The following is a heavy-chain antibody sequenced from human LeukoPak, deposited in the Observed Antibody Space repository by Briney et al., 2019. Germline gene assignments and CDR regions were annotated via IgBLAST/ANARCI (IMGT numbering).Heavy chain of an antibody. Sequence: SGTLSLTCAVSGGSINSNYWWTLVRQSPKKGLEWIGEIYHSGTTTYNPSLKSRVTISLDQSQNHFSLTLGSVTAADSAMYYCARAVPANNWLDPWGQGILVTVSS. V-gene: IGHV4-4*02. CDR1: GGSINSNYW. CDR3: ARAVPANNWLDP. J-gene: IGHJ5*02. CDR2: IYHSGTT.